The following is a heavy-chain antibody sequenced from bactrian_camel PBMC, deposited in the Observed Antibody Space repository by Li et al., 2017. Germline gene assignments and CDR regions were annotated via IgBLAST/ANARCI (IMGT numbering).Heavy chain of an antibody. CDR2: GDT. D-gene: IGHD8*01. CDR1: GFTFSSYG. J-gene: IGHJ7*01. Sequence: QLVESGGGFVQPGGSLRLSCAASGFTFSSYGMTWVRQAPGKGLEWVSSGDTYYLDSVKGRFTISKDDAKNTLYLQLNSLKTEDMAMYYCAKVTHPWKAVYYGWDYWGKGTQVTVS. V-gene: IGHV3S11*01.